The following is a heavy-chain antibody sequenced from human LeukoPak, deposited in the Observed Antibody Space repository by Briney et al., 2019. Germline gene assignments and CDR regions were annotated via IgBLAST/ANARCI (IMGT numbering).Heavy chain of an antibody. CDR1: GYTFTSYD. V-gene: IGHV1-8*03. D-gene: IGHD2-2*01. Sequence: ASVKVSCKTSGYTFTSYDINWVRQATGQGLEWMGWMNPNSGNTGYAQKFQGRVTITRNASISTAYMELSSLRSEDTAVYYCARARGYCSSTSCYGRWFDPWGQGTLVTVSS. CDR3: ARARGYCSSTSCYGRWFDP. CDR2: MNPNSGNT. J-gene: IGHJ5*02.